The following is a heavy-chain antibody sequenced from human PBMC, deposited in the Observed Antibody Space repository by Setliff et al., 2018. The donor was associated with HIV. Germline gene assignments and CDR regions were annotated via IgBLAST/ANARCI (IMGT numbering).Heavy chain of an antibody. Sequence: SETLSLTCIVSGGSIITSDDYWGWIRQHPGKGLEWIGYIYYSGGTHYNPSLRSRVTISVDTSKNHFSLKLSSVTAADTAVFYCARVPFTTGFDYWGQGILVTVSS. CDR3: ARVPFTTGFDY. CDR2: IYYSGGT. CDR1: GGSIITSDDY. D-gene: IGHD3-3*01. J-gene: IGHJ4*02. V-gene: IGHV4-39*02.